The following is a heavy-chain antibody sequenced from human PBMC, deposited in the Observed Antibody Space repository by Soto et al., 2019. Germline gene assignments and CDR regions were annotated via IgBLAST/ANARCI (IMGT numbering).Heavy chain of an antibody. J-gene: IGHJ5*02. V-gene: IGHV4-39*01. Sequence: QLQLQESGPGLVKPSETLSLTCTVSGGSISSSSYYWGWIRQPPGKGLEWIGSIYDSGSTYYNPSLKSRVTISVDTSKNQFSLKLSSVTAADTAVYYCARVEAYGDYVFDPWGQGTLVTVSS. CDR2: IYDSGST. CDR3: ARVEAYGDYVFDP. D-gene: IGHD4-17*01. CDR1: GGSISSSSYY.